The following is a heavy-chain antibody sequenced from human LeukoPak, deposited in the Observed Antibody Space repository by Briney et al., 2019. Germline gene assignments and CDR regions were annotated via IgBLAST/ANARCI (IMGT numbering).Heavy chain of an antibody. J-gene: IGHJ6*02. Sequence: GASVKVSCKSSGGTFSSYAISWVRQAPGQGLEWMGGIIPIFGTANYAQKFQGRVTITADESTSTAYMELSSLRSEDTAVYYCARGRYYYYYGMDVWGQGTTVTVSS. CDR1: GGTFSSYA. CDR2: IIPIFGTA. CDR3: ARGRYYYYYGMDV. V-gene: IGHV1-69*13.